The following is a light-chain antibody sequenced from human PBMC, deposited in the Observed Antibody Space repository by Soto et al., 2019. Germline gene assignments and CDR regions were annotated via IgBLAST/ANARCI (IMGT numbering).Light chain of an antibody. CDR2: TSS. CDR1: QSIGRN. CDR3: QQSYSTPPT. V-gene: IGKV1-39*01. J-gene: IGKJ1*01. Sequence: DIQMTQSPASLSASVGDRVTISCRASQSIGRNLNWYQQKPGKAPTLLMFTSSNLQSGVPSRFGGSGSGTDFILTISSLQPEDFATYYCQQSYSTPPTFGQGTKVDIK.